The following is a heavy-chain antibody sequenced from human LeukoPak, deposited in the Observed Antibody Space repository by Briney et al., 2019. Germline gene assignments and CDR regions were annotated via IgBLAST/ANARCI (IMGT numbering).Heavy chain of an antibody. CDR3: AKDGRGWPFDY. Sequence: PGGSLRLSCAASGFTFSSYGMHWVRQAPGKGLEWVAFITYDGSNKYYADSVKGRFTISRDNSKNTLYLQMNSLIAEDTAVYYCAKDGRGWPFDYWGPGTLVTVSS. V-gene: IGHV3-30*02. CDR1: GFTFSSYG. J-gene: IGHJ4*02. D-gene: IGHD6-19*01. CDR2: ITYDGSNK.